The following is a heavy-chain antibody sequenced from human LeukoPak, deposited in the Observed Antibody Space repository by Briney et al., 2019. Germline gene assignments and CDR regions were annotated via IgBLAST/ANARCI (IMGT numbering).Heavy chain of an antibody. V-gene: IGHV1-69*13. Sequence: SVKVSCKASGGTFSSYAISWVRQAPGQGLEWMGGIIPIFGTADYAQKFQGRVTITADESTSTAYMELSSLRSEDTAVYYCARARAPATVGYCSGGSCYEDNWGQGTLVTVSS. CDR3: ARARAPATVGYCSGGSCYEDN. CDR1: GGTFSSYA. J-gene: IGHJ4*02. CDR2: IIPIFGTA. D-gene: IGHD2-15*01.